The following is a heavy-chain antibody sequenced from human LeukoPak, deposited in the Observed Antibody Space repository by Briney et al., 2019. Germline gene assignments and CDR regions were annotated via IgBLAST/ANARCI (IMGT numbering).Heavy chain of an antibody. J-gene: IGHJ4*02. CDR3: AKDRGIAAAGLHFDY. CDR1: GFTFSSYG. V-gene: IGHV3-30*02. D-gene: IGHD6-13*01. CDR2: IRYDGSNK. Sequence: GGSLRLSCAASGFTFSSYGMHWVRQAPGKGLEWVAFIRYDGSNKYYADSVKGRFTISRDNSKNTLYLQMNSLRAEDTAVYYCAKDRGIAAAGLHFDYWGQGTLVTVSS.